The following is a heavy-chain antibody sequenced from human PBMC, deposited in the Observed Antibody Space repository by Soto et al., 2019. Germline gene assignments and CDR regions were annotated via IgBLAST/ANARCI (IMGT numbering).Heavy chain of an antibody. CDR3: ASVKLDYYYGMDV. Sequence: SETLSLTCTVSGGSISSSSYYWGWIRQPPGKGLEWIGSIYYSGSTYYNPSLKSRVTISVDTSKNQFSLKLSSVTAADTAVYYCASVKLDYYYGMDVWGQGTTVTVSS. CDR1: GGSISSSSYY. J-gene: IGHJ6*02. V-gene: IGHV4-39*01. CDR2: IYYSGST.